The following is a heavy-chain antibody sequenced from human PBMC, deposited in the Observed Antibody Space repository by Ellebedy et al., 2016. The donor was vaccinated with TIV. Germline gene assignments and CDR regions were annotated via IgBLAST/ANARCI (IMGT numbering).Heavy chain of an antibody. Sequence: GESLKISCAASGFTFSNAWMSWVRQAPGKGLEWVGRIKSKTDGGTTDYAAPVKGRFTISRDDSKNTLYLQMNSLKTEDTAVYYCTTGGGYYYDSSGYYGDAFDIWGQGTMVTVSS. CDR3: TTGGGYYYDSSGYYGDAFDI. J-gene: IGHJ3*02. CDR1: GFTFSNAW. D-gene: IGHD3-22*01. CDR2: IKSKTDGGTT. V-gene: IGHV3-15*01.